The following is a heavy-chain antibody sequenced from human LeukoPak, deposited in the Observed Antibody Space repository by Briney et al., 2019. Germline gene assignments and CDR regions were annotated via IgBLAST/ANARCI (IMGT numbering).Heavy chain of an antibody. J-gene: IGHJ4*02. D-gene: IGHD5-18*01. V-gene: IGHV4-30-4*08. Sequence: PSETLSLTCTVSGGSISSDDYYWSWIRQPPGKGLEWIGYIYYSGSTYYNPSLKSRVTMSVDTSKNQFSLKLSSVAAADTAVYYCAREGFTTMGSFDYWGQGTLVTVSS. CDR1: GGSISSDDYY. CDR2: IYYSGST. CDR3: AREGFTTMGSFDY.